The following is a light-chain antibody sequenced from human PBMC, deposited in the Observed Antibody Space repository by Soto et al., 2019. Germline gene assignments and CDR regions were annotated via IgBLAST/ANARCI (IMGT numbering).Light chain of an antibody. V-gene: IGKV3D-7*01. CDR3: QQLNSYPIT. CDR2: SAS. Sequence: EIVLTHSPATLSLSPGESATLSCRATQTISSNYLAWYQQKPGQAPKVLIHSASTRATGIPDRFSGSGSGTDFTLTISSLQPEDFATYFCQQLNSYPITFGQGTRLEIK. J-gene: IGKJ5*01. CDR1: QTISSNY.